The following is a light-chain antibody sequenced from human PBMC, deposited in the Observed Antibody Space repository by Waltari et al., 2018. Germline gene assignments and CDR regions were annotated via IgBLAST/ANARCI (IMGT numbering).Light chain of an antibody. CDR3: QQYDNLPLYT. CDR1: QDISNY. J-gene: IGKJ2*01. V-gene: IGKV1-33*01. Sequence: DIQMTQSPSPLSALVGDRVTITCQASQDISNYLNWYQQKPGKAPKLLIYDASNLETGVPSRFSGSGSGTDFTFTISSLQPEDIATYYCQQYDNLPLYTFGQGTKLEIK. CDR2: DAS.